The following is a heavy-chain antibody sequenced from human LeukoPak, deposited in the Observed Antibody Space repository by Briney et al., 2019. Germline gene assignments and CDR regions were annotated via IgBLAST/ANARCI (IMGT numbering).Heavy chain of an antibody. CDR2: ISAYNGNT. V-gene: IGHV1-18*01. D-gene: IGHD3-22*01. CDR3: ARDPPTYYYDSSGYYDY. J-gene: IGHJ4*02. Sequence: ASVKVSCKASGYTFTSYGISWVRQAPGQGLEWMGWISAYNGNTNYAQKLQDRVAMTTDTSTSTAYMELRSLRSDDTAVYYCARDPPTYYYDSSGYYDYWGQGTLVTVSS. CDR1: GYTFTSYG.